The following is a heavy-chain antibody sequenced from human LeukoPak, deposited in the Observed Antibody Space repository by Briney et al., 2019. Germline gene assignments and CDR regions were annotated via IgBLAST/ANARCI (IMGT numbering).Heavy chain of an antibody. CDR3: ARASGYDHDY. D-gene: IGHD5-12*01. V-gene: IGHV4-39*07. Sequence: PSETLSLTCTVSGGSISSSTYYWVWIRQPPGKGLEWIGSIYYSGSTYYNPSLKSRVTISVDTSKNQFSLELSSVTAADTAVYYCARASGYDHDYWGQGTLVTVSS. J-gene: IGHJ4*02. CDR1: GGSISSSTYY. CDR2: IYYSGST.